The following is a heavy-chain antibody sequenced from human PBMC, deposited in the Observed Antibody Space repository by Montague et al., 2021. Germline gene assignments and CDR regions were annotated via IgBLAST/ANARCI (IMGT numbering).Heavy chain of an antibody. CDR1: GGSISNYY. V-gene: IGHV4-59*12. CDR3: ARVTLGYCYCCSDH. D-gene: IGHD2-15*01. CDR2: IYYSAST. Sequence: SETLSLTCTVSGGSISNYYWTWIRQPPGKGLEWIGYIYYSASTNYNPSLKSRVTISVDTSKNQFSLKLSSVTAADTAVYYCARVTLGYCYCCSDHWGQGTLVTVSS. J-gene: IGHJ5*02.